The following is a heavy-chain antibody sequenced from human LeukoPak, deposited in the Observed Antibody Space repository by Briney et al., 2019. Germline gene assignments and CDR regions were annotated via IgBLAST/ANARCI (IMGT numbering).Heavy chain of an antibody. CDR1: GYSFTDYY. J-gene: IGHJ4*02. Sequence: ASVKVSCKASGYSFTDYYINWVRQAPGQGLEWMGWINPNSGGTNYAQKFQGRVTMTRDTSISTAYMELSRLRSDDTAVYYCARDGPLGTTIFDYWGQGTLVTVSS. D-gene: IGHD3-9*01. CDR2: INPNSGGT. CDR3: ARDGPLGTTIFDY. V-gene: IGHV1-2*02.